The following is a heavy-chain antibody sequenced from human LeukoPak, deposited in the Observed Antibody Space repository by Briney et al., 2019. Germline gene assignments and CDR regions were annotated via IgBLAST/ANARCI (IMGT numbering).Heavy chain of an antibody. J-gene: IGHJ4*02. Sequence: GGSLRLSCAASGFTFSSYGMHWVRQAPGKGLEWVAFIRYDGSNKYYADSVKGRFTISRDNSKNTLYLQMNSLRAEDTAVYYCRYYGSGSYYTLDYSGQGTLVSVSS. CDR1: GFTFSSYG. D-gene: IGHD3-10*01. CDR2: IRYDGSNK. V-gene: IGHV3-30*02. CDR3: RYYGSGSYYTLDY.